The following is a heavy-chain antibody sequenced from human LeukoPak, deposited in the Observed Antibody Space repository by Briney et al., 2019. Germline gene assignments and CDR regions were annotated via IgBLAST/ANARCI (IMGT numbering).Heavy chain of an antibody. D-gene: IGHD3-3*01. J-gene: IGHJ3*02. V-gene: IGHV4-59*01. CDR1: GGSISSYY. Sequence: SETLSLTCTVSGGSISSYYWSWIRQPPGKGLGWIGYIYYSGSTNYNPSLKSRVTISVGTSKNQFSLKLSSVTAADTAVYYCARAGGFWSGNDAFDIWGQGTMVTVSS. CDR3: ARAGGFWSGNDAFDI. CDR2: IYYSGST.